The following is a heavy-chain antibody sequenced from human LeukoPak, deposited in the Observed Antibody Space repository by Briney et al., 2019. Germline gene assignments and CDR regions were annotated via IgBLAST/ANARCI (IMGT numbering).Heavy chain of an antibody. D-gene: IGHD6-25*01. CDR1: GFTFSSFP. V-gene: IGHV3-23*01. Sequence: GGSLRLSCAASGFTFSSFPMSWVRQAPGKGLQWVSGITGRGGNTYYADSVEGRFTISRDNSENTLSLQMDRLRAEDTAVYYCARDRAAFDYWGQGTLVTVSS. CDR3: ARDRAAFDY. J-gene: IGHJ4*02. CDR2: ITGRGGNT.